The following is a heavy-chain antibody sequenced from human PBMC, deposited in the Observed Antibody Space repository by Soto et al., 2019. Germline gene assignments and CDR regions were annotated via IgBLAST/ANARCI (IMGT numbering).Heavy chain of an antibody. CDR1: GYTFTSYA. CDR2: INAGNGNT. Sequence: QVQLVQSGAEVKKPGASVKVSCKASGYTFTSYAMHWVRQAPGQRLEWMGWINAGNGNTKYSQKFQGRVTITRDTSASTAYMELSRLRSEDTAVYYCASLRPSPSYYYYYGMDVWGQGTTVTVSS. D-gene: IGHD2-2*01. J-gene: IGHJ6*02. V-gene: IGHV1-3*01. CDR3: ASLRPSPSYYYYYGMDV.